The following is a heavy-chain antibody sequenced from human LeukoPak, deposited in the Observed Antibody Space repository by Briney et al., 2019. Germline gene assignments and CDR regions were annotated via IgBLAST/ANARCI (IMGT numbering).Heavy chain of an antibody. J-gene: IGHJ6*03. CDR1: GLTFSGYW. CDR3: ASRYCTGVNCFAASYICMDV. CDR2: IKQDGREK. Sequence: GGSLRLSCAASGLTFSGYWMTWVRQAPGKGLEWVANIKQDGREKYYVDSVKGRFTISRDNADNSLYLQMTSLRVEDTAVYFCASRYCTGVNCFAASYICMDVWGKGTTVTVSS. V-gene: IGHV3-7*01. D-gene: IGHD2-8*02.